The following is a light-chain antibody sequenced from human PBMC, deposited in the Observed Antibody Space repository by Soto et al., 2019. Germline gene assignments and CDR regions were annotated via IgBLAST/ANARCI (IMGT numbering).Light chain of an antibody. Sequence: EIVLPQSPGTLSLSPGDRATLSCRASQSLSNNYLAWYQQKSGQAPRLLIYGASRRATDIPDSFSGSGSGADLPLTITILEPADFAVYFCQQYETFPRTCGRGTKVE. CDR1: QSLSNNY. J-gene: IGKJ4*02. V-gene: IGKV3-20*01. CDR2: GAS. CDR3: QQYETFPRT.